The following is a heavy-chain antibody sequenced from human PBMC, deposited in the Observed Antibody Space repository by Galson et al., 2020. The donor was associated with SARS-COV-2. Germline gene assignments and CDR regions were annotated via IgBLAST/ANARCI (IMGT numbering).Heavy chain of an antibody. V-gene: IGHV4-59*01. D-gene: IGHD6-6*01. CDR3: ARDGPSRSFQF. CDR2: IHSGAT. Sequence: SETLSLTCIVSGGSISTNYWSWIRQPHGKGQEWIGYIHSGATNYNPSPKSRVSISVDTSKNKLSLTLTSVTAADTAVYFCARDGPSRSFQFWGQGSLVVVSS. J-gene: IGHJ1*01. CDR1: GGSISTNY.